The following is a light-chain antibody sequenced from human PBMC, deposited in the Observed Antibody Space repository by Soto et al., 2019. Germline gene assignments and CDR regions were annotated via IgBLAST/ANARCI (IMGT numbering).Light chain of an antibody. J-gene: IGKJ1*01. CDR3: QQRSSWPPT. CDR2: DTS. V-gene: IGKV3-11*01. Sequence: EIVLTQSPATLSLSPGERATLSCRASQSVRSYLAWYQQKPGRTPRLLIYDTSNMATGIPARFSGSGSGTDFSLTIRSLEPENLAVYYCQQRSSWPPTFGQGTKVAIK. CDR1: QSVRSY.